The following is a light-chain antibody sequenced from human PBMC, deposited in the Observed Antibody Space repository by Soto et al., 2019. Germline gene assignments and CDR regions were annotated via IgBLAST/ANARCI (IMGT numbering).Light chain of an antibody. CDR1: SSDVGAYNF. CDR2: GVN. Sequence: QSVLTQPPSASGSPGQSVTISCTGTSSDVGAYNFVSWYQQHPGKAPKLIIFGVNQRPSGVPDRFSGSKSGNAASLTVSGLQAEDEADYFCSSYADPTHYVFGTGTKLTVL. J-gene: IGLJ1*01. V-gene: IGLV2-8*01. CDR3: SSYADPTHYV.